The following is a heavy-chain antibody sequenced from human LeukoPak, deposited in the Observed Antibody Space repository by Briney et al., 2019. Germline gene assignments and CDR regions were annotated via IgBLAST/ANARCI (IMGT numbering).Heavy chain of an antibody. CDR1: GYTFTRYG. V-gene: IGHV1-69*06. CDR3: ARGLTTGNTNWFDP. J-gene: IGHJ5*02. D-gene: IGHD4-17*01. CDR2: IIPIFGTA. Sequence: GASVRVSCKASGYTFTRYGISWVRQAPGQGLEWMGGIIPIFGTANYAQKFQGRVTITADKSTSTAYMELSSLRSEDTAVYYCARGLTTGNTNWFDPWGQGTLVTVSS.